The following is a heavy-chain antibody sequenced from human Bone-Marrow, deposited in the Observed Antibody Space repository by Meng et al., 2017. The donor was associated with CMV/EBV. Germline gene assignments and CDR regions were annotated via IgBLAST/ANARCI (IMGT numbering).Heavy chain of an antibody. Sequence: SETLSLTCTVSGGFISTSNYYWSWIRQPPGKGLEWIGSIYYSGGTYSNPSLKSRVNLSLDTPNNQFSLKLSSVTAADTAVYYCASIYDFVGALDYWGQGTRVTGSS. CDR2: IYYSGGT. CDR1: GGFISTSNYY. V-gene: IGHV4-39*07. CDR3: ASIYDFVGALDY. D-gene: IGHD3-3*01. J-gene: IGHJ4*02.